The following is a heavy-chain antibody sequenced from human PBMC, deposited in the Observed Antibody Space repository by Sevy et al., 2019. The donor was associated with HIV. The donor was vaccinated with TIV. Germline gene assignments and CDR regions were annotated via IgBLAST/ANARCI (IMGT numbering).Heavy chain of an antibody. Sequence: SETLSLTCAVSGYSISSGYYWGWIRQPPGKGLEWIGSIYHSGSTYYNPSLKSRVTISVDTSKNQFSLRLSSVTAADTAVYYCARDSAITGNDYYYYYGMDDWGQGTTVTVSS. V-gene: IGHV4-38-2*02. J-gene: IGHJ6*02. CDR3: ARDSAITGNDYYYYYGMDD. D-gene: IGHD1-20*01. CDR1: GYSISSGYY. CDR2: IYHSGST.